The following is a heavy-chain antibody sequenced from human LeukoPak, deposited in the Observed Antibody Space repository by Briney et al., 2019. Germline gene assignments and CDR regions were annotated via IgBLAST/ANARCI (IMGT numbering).Heavy chain of an antibody. D-gene: IGHD2-15*01. CDR1: GFSFSSYS. Sequence: GGSLRLSCAASGFSFSSYSLSWVRQAPGKGLEWVASISSSRGYMFYAGSVTGRFTISRDNAKNSLYLQMNSLRAEDTAVYYCARDFGGGTNYCSGMDVWGPGTTVCVSS. CDR2: ISSSRGYM. V-gene: IGHV3-21*01. CDR3: ARDFGGGTNYCSGMDV. J-gene: IGHJ6*02.